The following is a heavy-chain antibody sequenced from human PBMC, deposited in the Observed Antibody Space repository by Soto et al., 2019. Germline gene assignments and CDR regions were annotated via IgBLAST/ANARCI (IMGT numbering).Heavy chain of an antibody. CDR2: IYYSGST. CDR1: GGSISSGDYY. J-gene: IGHJ5*02. Sequence: SETLSLTCTVSGGSISSGDYYWSWIRQPPGKGLEWIGYIYYSGSTYYNPSLKSRVTISVDTSKNQFSLKLSSVTAADTAVYYCARDSATNNWFDPWGQGTLVTVSS. CDR3: ARDSATNNWFDP. V-gene: IGHV4-30-4*01.